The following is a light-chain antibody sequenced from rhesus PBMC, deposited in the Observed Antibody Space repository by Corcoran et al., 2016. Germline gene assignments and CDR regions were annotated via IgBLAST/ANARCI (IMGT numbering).Light chain of an antibody. CDR1: SSDIGDYNR. J-gene: IGLJ1*01. Sequence: QAAPTQSPSVSGSPGQSVTISCTGTSSDIGDYNRVSWYQQYPGEAPKFIIYEVRKRPPGVSDRFAGSKSGNTASLTISGLQPEDEADYYCGSFVSGNTYIFGTGTRLTVL. CDR3: GSFVSGNTYI. V-gene: IGLV2-13*03. CDR2: EVR.